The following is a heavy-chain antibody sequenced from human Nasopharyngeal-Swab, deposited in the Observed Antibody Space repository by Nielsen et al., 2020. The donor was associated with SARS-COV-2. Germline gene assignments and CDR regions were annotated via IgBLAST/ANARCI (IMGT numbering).Heavy chain of an antibody. V-gene: IGHV3-7*03. J-gene: IGHJ4*02. CDR2: IKQDGSEK. Sequence: GESLKISCAASGFTFSSYWMSWVRRAPGKGLEWVANIKQDGSEKYYVDSVKGRFTISRDNAKNSLYLQMNSLRAEDTAVYYCARAREKVGATNYWGQGTLVTVSS. CDR1: GFTFSSYW. CDR3: ARAREKVGATNY. D-gene: IGHD1-26*01.